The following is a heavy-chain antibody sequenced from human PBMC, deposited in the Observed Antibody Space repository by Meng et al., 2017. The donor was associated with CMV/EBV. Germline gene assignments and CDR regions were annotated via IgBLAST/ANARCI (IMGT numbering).Heavy chain of an antibody. D-gene: IGHD3-3*01. J-gene: IGHJ4*02. CDR1: GGSISSGDYY. Sequence: QVQLQEPGPGLVKPSQTRSLTCTVSGGSISSGDYYWSWIRQPPGKGLEWIGYIYYSGSTYYNPSLKSRVTISVDTSKSQFSLKLSSVTAADTAVYYCARDNRRGGVDYWGQGTLVTVSS. CDR2: IYYSGST. V-gene: IGHV4-30-4*08. CDR3: ARDNRRGGVDY.